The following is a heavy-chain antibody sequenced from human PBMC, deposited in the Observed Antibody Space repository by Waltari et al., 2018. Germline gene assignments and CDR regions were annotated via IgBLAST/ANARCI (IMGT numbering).Heavy chain of an antibody. J-gene: IGHJ3*02. CDR2: IIPIFGTA. V-gene: IGHV1-69*12. CDR3: ASSKSSIAALRAFDI. CDR1: GGSFSSYA. Sequence: VQLVPSGAEVKKPGSPVKVSCKASGGSFSSYAISWVRQAPGKGLEWMGGIIPIFGTANYAQKFQGRVTITADESTSTAYMELSSLRSEDTAVYYCASSKSSIAALRAFDIWGQGTMVTVSS. D-gene: IGHD6-6*01.